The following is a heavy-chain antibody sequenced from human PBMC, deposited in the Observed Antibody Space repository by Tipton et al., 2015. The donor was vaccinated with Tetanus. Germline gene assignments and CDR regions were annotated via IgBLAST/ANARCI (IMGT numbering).Heavy chain of an antibody. CDR1: GFSLSTGAKR. V-gene: IGHV2-70*04. CDR3: ARMDGYGGFHY. CDR2: IDSDDDK. Sequence: LVKPTQTLTLTCTFSGFSLSTGAKRVSWIRQPPGKALEWLARIDSDDDKFYSSSLRTRLSISKDTSKDQVVLTMTNMDPVDTATYYCARMDGYGGFHYWGQGILVTVSS. J-gene: IGHJ4*02. D-gene: IGHD4-23*01.